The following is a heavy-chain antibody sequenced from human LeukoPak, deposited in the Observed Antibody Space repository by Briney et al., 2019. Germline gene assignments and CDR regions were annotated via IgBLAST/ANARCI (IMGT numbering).Heavy chain of an antibody. CDR2: ISAYNGNT. J-gene: IGHJ4*02. CDR3: ARHLGRTYFDY. Sequence: GESLKISCKGSGYSFTSYWIGWVRQAPGQGLEWMGWISAYNGNTNYAQKLQGRVTMTTDTSTSTAYMELRSLRSDDTAVYYCARHLGRTYFDYWGQGTLVTVSS. D-gene: IGHD3-16*01. CDR1: GYSFTSYW. V-gene: IGHV1-18*04.